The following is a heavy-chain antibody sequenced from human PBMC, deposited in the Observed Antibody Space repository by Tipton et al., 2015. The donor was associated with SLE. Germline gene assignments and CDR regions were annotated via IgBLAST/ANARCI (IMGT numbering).Heavy chain of an antibody. CDR2: IYYSGST. D-gene: IGHD6-13*01. V-gene: IGHV4-34*01. CDR3: ARMSSGWSVGAFDI. CDR1: GGSFSGYY. Sequence: TLSLTCAVYGGSFSGYYWSWIRQPPGKGLEWIGSIYYSGSTYYNPSLKSRVTISVDTSKNQFSLKLSSVTAADTAVYYCARMSSGWSVGAFDIWGQGRMVTVSS. J-gene: IGHJ3*02.